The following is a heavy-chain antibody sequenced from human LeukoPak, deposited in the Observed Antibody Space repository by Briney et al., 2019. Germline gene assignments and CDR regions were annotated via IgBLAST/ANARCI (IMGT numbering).Heavy chain of an antibody. CDR3: ARHMFRGYNGYFDY. CDR2: IYYSGST. Sequence: SETLSLTCIVSGGSISSSGYYWGWIRQPPGKGLEWIGSIYYSGSTYYNLSLKSRVTVSVDTSKNQFSLKLTSVTAADTAVFYCARHMFRGYNGYFDYWGQGTLVTVSS. CDR1: GGSISSSGYY. D-gene: IGHD3-22*01. V-gene: IGHV4-39*01. J-gene: IGHJ4*02.